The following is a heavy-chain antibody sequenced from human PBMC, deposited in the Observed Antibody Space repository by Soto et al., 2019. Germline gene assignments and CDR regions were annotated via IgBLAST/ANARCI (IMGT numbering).Heavy chain of an antibody. D-gene: IGHD6-19*01. CDR2: INSDGSRT. Sequence: EAQLVESGGGLVQPGGSLRLSCAASGLTFSSYWMHWVRQVPGKGLVWVSRINSDGSRTSYADSVKGRFTISRDNAKNTLYLQMNSLRAEDTAVYYCAVAVAGPTAIGYWGQGTLVTVSS. CDR1: GLTFSSYW. V-gene: IGHV3-74*01. CDR3: AVAVAGPTAIGY. J-gene: IGHJ4*02.